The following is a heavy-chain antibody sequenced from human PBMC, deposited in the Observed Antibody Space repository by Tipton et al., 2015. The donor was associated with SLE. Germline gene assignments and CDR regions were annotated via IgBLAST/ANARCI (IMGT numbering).Heavy chain of an antibody. J-gene: IGHJ4*02. D-gene: IGHD1-26*01. CDR2: INHSGST. V-gene: IGHV4-34*01. CDR1: DGSFRGYY. CDR3: AREGGGPDY. Sequence: TLSLTCSVYDGSFRGYYWTWIRQPPGKGLEWIGEINHSGSTNYNPSLKRRVTISIDTSKNQFSLKLRSVTAADTAIYYCAREGGGPDYWGQGTLVTVSS.